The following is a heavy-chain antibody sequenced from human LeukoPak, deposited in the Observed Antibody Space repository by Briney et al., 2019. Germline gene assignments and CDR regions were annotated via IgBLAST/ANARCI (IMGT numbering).Heavy chain of an antibody. CDR3: AKERLSPRGFAFDI. Sequence: GGSLRLSCAASGFTFSNYGMHWVRQAPGKGLEWVASIRYDGFNKYYADSLKGRFTISRDNSKNTLYLQMNSLRAEDTAVYYCAKERLSPRGFAFDIWGQGTMVTVSS. CDR1: GFTFSNYG. CDR2: IRYDGFNK. J-gene: IGHJ3*02. D-gene: IGHD2-8*01. V-gene: IGHV3-30*02.